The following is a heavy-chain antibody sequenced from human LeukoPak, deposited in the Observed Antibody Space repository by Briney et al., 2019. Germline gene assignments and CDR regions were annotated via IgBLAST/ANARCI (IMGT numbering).Heavy chain of an antibody. D-gene: IGHD6-13*01. CDR1: GFAFSSSA. CDR3: AKALSSSWSRGRYFDS. J-gene: IGHJ4*02. Sequence: GGSLRLSCAASGFAFSSSAMSWVRQAPGKGQEWVSAISNSGTSTYYADSVKGRFTISRDNSKNTLFLQMNTLRPEDTAVYYCAKALSSSWSRGRYFDSWGQGTLVTVSS. V-gene: IGHV3-23*01. CDR2: ISNSGTST.